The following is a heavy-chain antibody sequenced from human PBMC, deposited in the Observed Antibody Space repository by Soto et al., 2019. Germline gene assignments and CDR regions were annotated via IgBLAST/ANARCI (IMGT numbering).Heavy chain of an antibody. J-gene: IGHJ6*02. D-gene: IGHD2-2*02. CDR3: ARGEYCSSTSCHRRGNYYYYGMDV. CDR2: MNPNSGNT. CDR1: GYTFTSYD. Sequence: RASVKVSCKASGYTFTSYDINWVRQATGQGLEWMGWMNPNSGNTGYAQKFQGRVTMTRNTSISTAYMELSSLRSEDTAVYYCARGEYCSSTSCHRRGNYYYYGMDVWGQGTTVTVSS. V-gene: IGHV1-8*01.